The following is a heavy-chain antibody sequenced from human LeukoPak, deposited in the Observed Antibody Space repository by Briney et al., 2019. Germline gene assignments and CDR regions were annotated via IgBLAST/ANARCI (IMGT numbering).Heavy chain of an antibody. CDR3: AREYCSSTSCYQWFDP. Sequence: SQTLSLTCTVSGGSISTGGYFWSWIRQPPGKGLEWIGFIYYNEGTYYNPSLKSRVSISVDTSKNQFSLKLSSVTAADTAVYYCAREYCSSTSCYQWFDPWGQGTLVTVSS. J-gene: IGHJ5*02. CDR1: GGSISTGGYF. V-gene: IGHV4-31*03. D-gene: IGHD2-2*01. CDR2: IYYNEGT.